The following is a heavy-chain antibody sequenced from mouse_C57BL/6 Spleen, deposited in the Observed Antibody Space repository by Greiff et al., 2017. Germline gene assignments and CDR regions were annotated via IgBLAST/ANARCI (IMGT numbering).Heavy chain of an antibody. V-gene: IGHV7-1*01. CDR3: ARDAWDDWYFDV. D-gene: IGHD4-1*01. J-gene: IGHJ1*03. CDR2: SRNKAYDYTT. CDR1: GFTFSDFY. Sequence: EVKLVESGGGLVQSGRSLRLSCATSGFTFSDFYMEWVRQAPGKGLEWIAASRNKAYDYTTEYSASVKGRFIVSRDTSQSILYLQMNALRAEDTAIYYCARDAWDDWYFDVWGTGTTVTVSS.